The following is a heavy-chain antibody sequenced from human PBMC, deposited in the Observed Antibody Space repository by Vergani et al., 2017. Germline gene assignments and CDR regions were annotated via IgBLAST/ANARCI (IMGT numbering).Heavy chain of an antibody. CDR3: ARQKDYYMDV. V-gene: IGHV4-30-4*08. Sequence: QVQLQESGPGLVKPSQTLSLTCTVSGCSISSGDYYWSWVRQRPGMGLDWIGNIYYSGTTYYNPSLESRLTISLDTSENHLSLKLTSVTAADTAVYYCARQKDYYMDVWGKGATVTVS. J-gene: IGHJ6*03. CDR1: GCSISSGDYY. CDR2: IYYSGTT.